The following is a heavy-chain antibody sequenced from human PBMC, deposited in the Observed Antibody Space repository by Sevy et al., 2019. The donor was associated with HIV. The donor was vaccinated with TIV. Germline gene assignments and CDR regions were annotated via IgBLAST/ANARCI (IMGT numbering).Heavy chain of an antibody. J-gene: IGHJ4*02. CDR3: ARGRPNQQKLDYIDN. D-gene: IGHD1-1*01. CDR1: GVSVSPYY. V-gene: IGHV4-59*02. CDR2: SGSN. Sequence: SETLSLTCTVSGVSVSPYYWAWIRQPPGKGLECVAISGSNNYNPSLKSLATTSVDTAKNQFSLKLSSVTAADTAIYYCARGRPNQQKLDYIDNWGQGTLVTVSS.